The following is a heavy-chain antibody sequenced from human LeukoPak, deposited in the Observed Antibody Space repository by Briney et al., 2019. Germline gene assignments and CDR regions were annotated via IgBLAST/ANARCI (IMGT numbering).Heavy chain of an antibody. Sequence: PGGSLRLSCAASGFTFSSYWMHWVRQAPGKGGVWVSRINSDGSRTSYADSVKGPFPISTHTANHTLYLQMNSLRAEDPAVYYCARDLQWFGDVDDYWGQGTLVTVSS. J-gene: IGHJ4*02. V-gene: IGHV3-74*01. CDR3: ARDLQWFGDVDDY. D-gene: IGHD3-10*01. CDR1: GFTFSSYW. CDR2: INSDGSRT.